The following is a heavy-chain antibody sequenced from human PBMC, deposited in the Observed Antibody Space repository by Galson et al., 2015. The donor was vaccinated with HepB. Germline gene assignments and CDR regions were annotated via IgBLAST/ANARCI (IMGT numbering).Heavy chain of an antibody. J-gene: IGHJ3*02. D-gene: IGHD2-2*01. V-gene: IGHV3-33*08. Sequence: SLRLSCAASGFPFSSYAMSWVRQAPGKGLEWVSVIWDGGSSKYYADSVKGRFTISRDNSKNTVYLQMNSLRAEDTAVYYCARAGGDIVVVPAAGDAFDIWVQGTMVTASP. CDR1: GFPFSSYA. CDR3: ARAGGDIVVVPAAGDAFDI. CDR2: IWDGGSSK.